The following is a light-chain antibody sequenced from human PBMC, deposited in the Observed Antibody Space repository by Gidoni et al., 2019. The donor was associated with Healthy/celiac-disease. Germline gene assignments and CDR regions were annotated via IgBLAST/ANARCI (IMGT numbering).Light chain of an antibody. CDR1: QSISSW. Sequence: LQLTQSPSTLSASVGDRVTITCRASQSISSWLAWYQQKPGKAPKLLIYKASSLESGVPSRFSGSGSGTEVTLNISSLQPDDFATYYCKQYNSYPYTFGQGTKLEIK. V-gene: IGKV1-5*03. CDR3: KQYNSYPYT. CDR2: KAS. J-gene: IGKJ2*01.